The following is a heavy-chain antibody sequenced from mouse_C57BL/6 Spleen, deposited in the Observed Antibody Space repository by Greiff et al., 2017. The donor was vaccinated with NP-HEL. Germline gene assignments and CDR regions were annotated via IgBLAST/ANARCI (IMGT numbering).Heavy chain of an antibody. CDR1: GYTFTSYT. D-gene: IGHD2-3*01. CDR3: ARVEGYFYYLDY. CDR2: INPSSGYT. V-gene: IGHV1-4*01. Sequence: VQLQQSGAELARPGASVKMSCKASGYTFTSYTMHWVKQRPGQGLEWIGYINPSSGYTKYNQKFKDKATLTAGKSSRTAYMQLSSLTSEDAAVYYCARVEGYFYYLDYWGQCTTLTVSS. J-gene: IGHJ2*01.